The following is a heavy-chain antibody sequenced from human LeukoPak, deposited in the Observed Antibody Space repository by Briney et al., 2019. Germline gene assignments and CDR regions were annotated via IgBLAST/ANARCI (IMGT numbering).Heavy chain of an antibody. J-gene: IGHJ4*02. Sequence: GGSLRLSCSASGFTFSAYFMHWVRQAPGKGLEYVSSISSNEYDTYYADSVKGRFTISRDNSKNTLFLQMSSLGAEDTAVYYCVKDFNGTWSFDYWGQGTLVTVSS. CDR2: ISSNEYDT. CDR1: GFTFSAYF. V-gene: IGHV3-64D*06. D-gene: IGHD2-8*01. CDR3: VKDFNGTWSFDY.